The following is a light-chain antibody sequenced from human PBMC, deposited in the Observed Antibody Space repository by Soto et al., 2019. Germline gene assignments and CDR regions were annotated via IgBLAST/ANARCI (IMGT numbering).Light chain of an antibody. Sequence: PGDSVTLPCRASQSVSSSYLTWYQQKPGQAPRLLIHGASPRATGIAARFSGSGSGTEFTLTISSLQSEDVAVYYCQQDYNLPWTFGQGTKVDIK. J-gene: IGKJ1*01. V-gene: IGKV3D-7*01. CDR2: GAS. CDR1: QSVSSSY. CDR3: QQDYNLPWT.